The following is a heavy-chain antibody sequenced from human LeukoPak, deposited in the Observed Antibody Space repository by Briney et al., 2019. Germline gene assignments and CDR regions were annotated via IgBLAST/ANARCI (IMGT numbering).Heavy chain of an antibody. CDR2: IYYSGST. D-gene: IGHD1-26*01. Sequence: SETLSLTCTVSGGSISSYYWSWIRQPPGKGLEWIAYIYYSGSTNYNPSLKSRVTISVDTSKNQFSLKLSSVTAADTAVYYCASIVGATRTFAFDIWGQGTMVTVSS. CDR3: ASIVGATRTFAFDI. V-gene: IGHV4-59*08. J-gene: IGHJ3*02. CDR1: GGSISSYY.